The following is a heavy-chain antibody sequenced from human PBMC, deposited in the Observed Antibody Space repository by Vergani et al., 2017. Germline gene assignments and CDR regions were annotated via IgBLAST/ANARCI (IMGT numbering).Heavy chain of an antibody. V-gene: IGHV3-21*01. J-gene: IGHJ6*02. CDR1: GFTFSSYS. CDR3: ARAGGLVVPAAMPGDYYYGMDV. D-gene: IGHD2-2*01. Sequence: EVQLVESGGGLVKPGGSLRLSCAASGFTFSSYSMNWVRQAPEKGLEWVSSISSSSSYIYYADSVKGRFTISRDNAKNSLYLQMNSLRAEDTAVYYCARAGGLVVPAAMPGDYYYGMDVWGQGTTVTVSS. CDR2: ISSSSSYI.